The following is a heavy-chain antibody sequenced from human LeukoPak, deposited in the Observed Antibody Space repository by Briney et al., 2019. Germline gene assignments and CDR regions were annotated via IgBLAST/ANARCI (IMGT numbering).Heavy chain of an antibody. CDR2: IKHDGSEK. CDR3: ARQPIYEAYFDF. J-gene: IGHJ4*02. CDR1: GFTFSDYA. Sequence: GGSPRLSCAASGFTFSDYAMSWVRQAPGKGLEWVANIKHDGSEKNFVDSVKGRFTISRDNAENSLFLQMNSLRADDTAVYFCARQPIYEAYFDFWGQGTLVTVSS. V-gene: IGHV3-7*01. D-gene: IGHD3-16*01.